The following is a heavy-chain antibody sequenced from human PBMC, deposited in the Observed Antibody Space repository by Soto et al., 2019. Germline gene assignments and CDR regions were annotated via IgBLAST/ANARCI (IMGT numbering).Heavy chain of an antibody. Sequence: GESLKISCKGSGYSFTNYWIGWVRQMPGKGLEWMGIIYPGDSDTRYNPSFQGQVTISVDKSINTAYLQWSSLKASDTAMYYCARRASSYDDYWGQGTLVTVSS. CDR3: ARRASSYDDY. J-gene: IGHJ4*02. CDR2: IYPGDSDT. CDR1: GYSFTNYW. D-gene: IGHD3-16*01. V-gene: IGHV5-51*01.